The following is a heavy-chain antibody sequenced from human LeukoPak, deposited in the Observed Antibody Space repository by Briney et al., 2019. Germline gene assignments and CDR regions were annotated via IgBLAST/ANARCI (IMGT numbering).Heavy chain of an antibody. J-gene: IGHJ4*02. D-gene: IGHD6-19*01. CDR3: ATEYSSGWYSPGRDY. V-gene: IGHV3-74*01. Sequence: GGSLRLSCAASGFTFSSYWMHWVRQAPGKGLVWVSRINSDRSSTSYADSVKGRFTISRDNAKNTLYLQMNSLRAEDTAVYYCATEYSSGWYSPGRDYWGQGTLVTVSS. CDR1: GFTFSSYW. CDR2: INSDRSST.